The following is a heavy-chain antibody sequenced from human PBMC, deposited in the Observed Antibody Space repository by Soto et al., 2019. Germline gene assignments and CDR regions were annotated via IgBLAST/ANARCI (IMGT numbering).Heavy chain of an antibody. CDR1: GFTFSSYA. D-gene: IGHD6-19*01. J-gene: IGHJ4*02. CDR2: ISGSGRST. CDR3: AKEYEYSSGWERIDY. Sequence: EVQLLESGGSLVQPGGSLRLSCAASGFTFSSYAMSWVRQAPGKGLEWVSAISGSGRSTYYADSVKGRFTISRDNSKNTLYLQMNSLRAEDTAVYYCAKEYEYSSGWERIDYWGQGTLVTVSS. V-gene: IGHV3-23*01.